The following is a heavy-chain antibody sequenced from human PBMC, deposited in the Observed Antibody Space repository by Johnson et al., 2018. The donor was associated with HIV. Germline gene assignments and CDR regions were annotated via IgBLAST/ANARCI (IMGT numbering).Heavy chain of an antibody. CDR1: GFTFDDYA. J-gene: IGHJ3*02. D-gene: IGHD6-19*01. V-gene: IGHV3-30*04. CDR2: ISCDGGST. Sequence: QVQLVESGGGVVQPGGSLRLSCAASGFTFDDYAMHWVRQAPGKGLEWVAVISCDGGSTYYADSVKGRFTISRDNSKNTLYLQMNSLRAEDTAVYYCTYSSDWSKGAFDIWGQGTMVTVSS. CDR3: TYSSDWSKGAFDI.